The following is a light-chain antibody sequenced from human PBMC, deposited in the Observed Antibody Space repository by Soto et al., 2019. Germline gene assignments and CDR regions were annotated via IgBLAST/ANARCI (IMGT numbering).Light chain of an antibody. Sequence: QSALTQPASVSGSPGQSITISCTGTSSDVGSYNLVSWYQHHPGKAPKLIIYEGSKWPSGISNRFSGSKSGNTASLTISGLQAEDEADYYCCSYAGSSTPSYVFGSGTKLTVL. CDR1: SSDVGSYNL. CDR3: CSYAGSSTPSYV. J-gene: IGLJ1*01. V-gene: IGLV2-23*01. CDR2: EGS.